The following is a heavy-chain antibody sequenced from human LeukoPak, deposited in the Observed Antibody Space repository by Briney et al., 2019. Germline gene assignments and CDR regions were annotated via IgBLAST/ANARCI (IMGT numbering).Heavy chain of an antibody. Sequence: SVKVSCKASGGTFSSYAISWVRQAPGQGLEWMGGIIPIFGTANYAQKFQGRVTITADESTSTAYMELSSLRSEDTAAYYCARDRYYDILTGFTLWGQGTLVTVSS. CDR1: GGTFSSYA. CDR3: ARDRYYDILTGFTL. J-gene: IGHJ4*02. D-gene: IGHD3-9*01. CDR2: IIPIFGTA. V-gene: IGHV1-69*13.